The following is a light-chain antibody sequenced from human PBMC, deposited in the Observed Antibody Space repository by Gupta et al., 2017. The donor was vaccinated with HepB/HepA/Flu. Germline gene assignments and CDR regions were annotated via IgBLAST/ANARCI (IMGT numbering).Light chain of an antibody. CDR1: KLGDKY. J-gene: IGLJ2*01. V-gene: IGLV3-1*01. Sequence: SSELTQPPSVSVSPGQTASITCSGHKLGDKYACWYQQKPGQSPVLVIYQDGKRPSGIPERFSGSNSGNTATLTISGTQAMDEADYYCQAWDSSTGVFGGGTKLTVL. CDR3: QAWDSSTGV. CDR2: QDG.